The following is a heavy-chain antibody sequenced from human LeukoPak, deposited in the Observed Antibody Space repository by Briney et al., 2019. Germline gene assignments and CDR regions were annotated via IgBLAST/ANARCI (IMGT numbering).Heavy chain of an antibody. CDR3: VGMDPNTYHSGNYYTFDY. Sequence: SLKGRFTLSRDNAKSSLYLQMNSLRADDTAAYYCVGMDPNTYHSGNYYTFDYWGQGTLVTVSS. V-gene: IGHV3-21*04. D-gene: IGHD3-10*01. J-gene: IGHJ4*02.